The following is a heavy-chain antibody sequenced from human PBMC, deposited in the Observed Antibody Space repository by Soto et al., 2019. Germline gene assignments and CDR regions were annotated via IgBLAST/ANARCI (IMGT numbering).Heavy chain of an antibody. V-gene: IGHV4-30-4*01. Sequence: QVQLQESGPGLVKPSQTLSLTCTVSGGSISTVDYWWSWIRQSPDMGLEWIGHIYDGGRTYNNPSLESRFTMSVDTSKSQLSLTLSSVSAADTAVYYCARGPSGDNVDSWGQGTLVTVSS. J-gene: IGHJ4*02. D-gene: IGHD7-27*01. CDR3: ARGPSGDNVDS. CDR2: IYDGGRT. CDR1: GGSISTVDYW.